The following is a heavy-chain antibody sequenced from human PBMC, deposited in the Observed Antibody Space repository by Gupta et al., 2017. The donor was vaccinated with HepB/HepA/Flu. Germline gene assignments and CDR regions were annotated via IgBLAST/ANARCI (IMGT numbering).Heavy chain of an antibody. CDR2: MPYYGSKK. V-gene: IGHV3-30-3*01. CDR3: ARDKYDIWTGSAFDV. CDR1: GFRFNSYA. D-gene: IGHD3-9*01. J-gene: IGHJ3*01. Sequence: QVQLVESGGGVVQPGRSLRLSCVVSGFRFNSYAMHWVRQAPGKGLEWVAVMPYYGSKKYHADSVKGRFTISRDNSKNTLYLQMDSLRTEDTAVYYCARDKYDIWTGSAFDVWGQGTTVTVSS.